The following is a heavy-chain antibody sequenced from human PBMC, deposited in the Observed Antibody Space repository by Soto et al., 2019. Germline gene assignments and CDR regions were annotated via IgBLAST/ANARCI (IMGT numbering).Heavy chain of an antibody. V-gene: IGHV1-58*02. CDR1: GFTFTSSA. D-gene: IGHD3-3*01. J-gene: IGHJ4*02. Sequence: SVKVSCKASGFTFTSSAMQWVRQARGQRLEWIGWIVVGSGNTNYAQKFQERVTITRDMSTSTAYMELSSLRSEDTAVYYCAAGGPYYDFWSGYYTLWGQGTLVTVSS. CDR3: AAGGPYYDFWSGYYTL. CDR2: IVVGSGNT.